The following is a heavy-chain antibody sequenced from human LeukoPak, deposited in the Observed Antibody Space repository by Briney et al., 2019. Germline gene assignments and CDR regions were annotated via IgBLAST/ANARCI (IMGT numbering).Heavy chain of an antibody. V-gene: IGHV4-34*01. CDR1: GFTFSSYG. CDR2: INHSGST. D-gene: IGHD2-15*01. CDR3: ARGRSGGSPTALFDY. J-gene: IGHJ4*02. Sequence: GSLRLSCAASGFTFSSYGMYWVRQPPGKGLEWIGEINHSGSTNYNPSLKSRVTISVDTSKNQFSLKLSSVTAADTAVYYCARGRSGGSPTALFDYWGQGTLVTVSS.